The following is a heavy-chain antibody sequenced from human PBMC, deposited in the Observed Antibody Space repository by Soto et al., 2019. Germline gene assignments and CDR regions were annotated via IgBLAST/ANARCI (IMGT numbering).Heavy chain of an antibody. CDR1: GFTFSSYA. CDR2: LSGGGRST. J-gene: IGHJ1*01. D-gene: IGHD3-22*01. CDR3: ANEYYDPSGMWFQH. V-gene: IGHV3-23*01. Sequence: EVQLLESGGGLVQPGGSLRLSCAASGFTFSSYAMNWVRQAPEKGLEWVPTLSGGGRSTYYAGSVKGRFTISRDNSKNTLYLQMNSLRAEDTAVYYCANEYYDPSGMWFQHWGQGTLVTVSS.